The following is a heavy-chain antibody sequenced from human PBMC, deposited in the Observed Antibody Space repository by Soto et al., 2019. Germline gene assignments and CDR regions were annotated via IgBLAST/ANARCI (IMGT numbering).Heavy chain of an antibody. CDR3: ATLKLELIDGVWFDP. CDR2: FDPEDGET. J-gene: IGHJ5*02. Sequence: ASVKVSCKVSGYTLSELSMHWVRQAPGKGLEWMGGFDPEDGETIYAQKFQGRVTMTEDTSTDTAYVELSSLRSEDTAVYYCATLKLELIDGVWFDPWGQGTLVTVSS. D-gene: IGHD1-7*01. CDR1: GYTLSELS. V-gene: IGHV1-24*01.